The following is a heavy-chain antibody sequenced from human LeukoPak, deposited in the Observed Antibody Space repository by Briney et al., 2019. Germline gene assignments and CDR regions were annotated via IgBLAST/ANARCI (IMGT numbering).Heavy chain of an antibody. Sequence: PGGSLRLSCGASGFIFTDYYMGWVRQAPGKGLEWVAFIRYDGSNKYYADSVKGRFTISRDNSKNTLYLQMNSLRAEDTAVYYCAKEQGIAVAGPKGYFQHWGQGTLVTVSS. CDR2: IRYDGSNK. D-gene: IGHD6-19*01. CDR1: GFIFTDYY. J-gene: IGHJ1*01. V-gene: IGHV3-30*02. CDR3: AKEQGIAVAGPKGYFQH.